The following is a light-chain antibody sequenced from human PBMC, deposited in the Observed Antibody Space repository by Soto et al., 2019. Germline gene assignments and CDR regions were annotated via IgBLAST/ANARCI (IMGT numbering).Light chain of an antibody. CDR2: EVS. V-gene: IGLV2-14*01. Sequence: QSALTQPASVSGSPGQSITISCTGTSSDVGGYNYVSWYQQHPGKAPKLMIYEVSHRPSGVSNRFSGSKSGNTASLTISGLQAEDEADYYCSSYTSSSPPLYVFGTGTKLTVL. CDR3: SSYTSSSPPLYV. J-gene: IGLJ1*01. CDR1: SSDVGGYNY.